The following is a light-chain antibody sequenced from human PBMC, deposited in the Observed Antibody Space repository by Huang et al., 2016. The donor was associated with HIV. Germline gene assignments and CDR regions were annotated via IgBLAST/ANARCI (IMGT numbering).Light chain of an antibody. CDR2: VSS. CDR1: QDIGSH. CDR3: QHSYVSLGYT. V-gene: IGKV1-39*01. Sequence: DIQMTQSPSSLSASVGDRVTLTCRTSQDIGSHLNWCQQRPGRAPKLLIYVSSTLQSGVPSRFSGGGSGTDFTLTISNLQPEDFATYYCQHSYVSLGYTFGQGTKLEI. J-gene: IGKJ2*01.